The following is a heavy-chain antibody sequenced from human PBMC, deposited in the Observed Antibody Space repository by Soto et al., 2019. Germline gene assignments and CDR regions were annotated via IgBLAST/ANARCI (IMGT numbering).Heavy chain of an antibody. CDR2: FDPEDGET. V-gene: IGHV1-24*01. CDR1: GYTLTELS. CDR3: ATQWELLPHYYYYGMDV. Sequence: ASVKVSCKVSGYTLTELSMHWVRQAPGKGLEWMGGFDPEDGETIYAQKFQGRDTMTEDTSTDTTYMELSSLRSEDTAVYYCATQWELLPHYYYYGMDVWGQGTTVTVSS. D-gene: IGHD1-26*01. J-gene: IGHJ6*02.